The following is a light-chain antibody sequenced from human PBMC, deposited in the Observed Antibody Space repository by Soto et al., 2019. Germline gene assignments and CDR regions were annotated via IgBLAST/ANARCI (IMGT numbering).Light chain of an antibody. Sequence: EIVLTQSPGTLSLSPGERATLSCRASQSVSSYLAWFQQKPGQAPRLLIYDASNRATGIPARFSGSGSETDFTLTISSLEPEDFAVYYCQQRASWVTFGQGTRLEIK. CDR1: QSVSSY. CDR3: QQRASWVT. J-gene: IGKJ5*01. CDR2: DAS. V-gene: IGKV3-11*01.